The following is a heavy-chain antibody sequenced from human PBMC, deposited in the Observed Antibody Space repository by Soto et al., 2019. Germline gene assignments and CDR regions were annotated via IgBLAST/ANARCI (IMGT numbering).Heavy chain of an antibody. Sequence: QVQLVQSGAEVRKPGASVTVSCRSSGDSFNDYYIHWVRQAPGQGFEWMGWINPNGGVTKYAQKFQGWVIMPRDTSIRTVYMQLSRLRSDDTAVYYCARESGGATATLDYYYFYMDVWGTGTTVTVSS. V-gene: IGHV1-2*04. CDR1: GDSFNDYY. J-gene: IGHJ6*03. CDR2: INPNGGVT. D-gene: IGHD5-12*01. CDR3: ARESGGATATLDYYYFYMDV.